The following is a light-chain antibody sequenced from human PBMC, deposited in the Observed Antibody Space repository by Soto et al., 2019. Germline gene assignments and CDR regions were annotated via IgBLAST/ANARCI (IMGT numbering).Light chain of an antibody. J-gene: IGKJ4*01. CDR3: QQRSNWLELT. CDR2: DAS. CDR1: QSVSSH. V-gene: IGKV3-11*01. Sequence: EIVLTQSPATLSLSPGERATLSCRASQSVSSHLAWYQQKPGQAPRLLIYDASNRATGIPARFSGSGSGTDFTLTISSLEPEDFAVYYCQQRSNWLELTFGGRTKVEIK.